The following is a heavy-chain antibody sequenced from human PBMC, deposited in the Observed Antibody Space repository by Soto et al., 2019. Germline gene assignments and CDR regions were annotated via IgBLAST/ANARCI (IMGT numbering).Heavy chain of an antibody. CDR1: GGSIRSTKW. Sequence: SETLSLTCSVSGGSIRSTKWCGCVRQPPGKELEWIGEIFHSGSTNYNSSLKSRVTISVDKSKNQFSLTLTSVTAADTAVYYCARYFLRGRFFDSWGQGTLVTVSS. CDR3: ARYFLRGRFFDS. V-gene: IGHV4-4*02. D-gene: IGHD3-10*01. CDR2: IFHSGST. J-gene: IGHJ4*02.